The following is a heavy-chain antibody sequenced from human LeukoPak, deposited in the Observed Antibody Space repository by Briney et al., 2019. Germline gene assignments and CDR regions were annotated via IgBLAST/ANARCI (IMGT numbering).Heavy chain of an antibody. D-gene: IGHD5-12*01. J-gene: IGHJ6*03. CDR2: IYYSGST. CDR3: ARHLIGAVATIVYYYYYMDV. CDR1: GGSISSSSYY. Sequence: PSETLSLTCTVSGGSISSSSYYWGWIRQPPGKGLEWIGSIYYSGSTYYNPSLKSRVTISVDTSKNQFSLKLSSVTAADTAVYYCARHLIGAVATIVYYYYYMDVWGKGTTVTVSS. V-gene: IGHV4-39*01.